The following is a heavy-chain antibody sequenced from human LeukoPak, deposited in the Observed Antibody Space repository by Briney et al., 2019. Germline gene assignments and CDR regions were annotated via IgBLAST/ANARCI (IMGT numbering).Heavy chain of an antibody. CDR3: ARDWADRSGWYF. V-gene: IGHV1-69*06. Sequence: SVKVSCKASGGTFSSYAISWVRQAPGQGLEWMGGIIPIFGTANYAQKFQGRVTITADKSTSTAYKELSSLRSEDTAVYYCARDWADRSGWYFWGQGTLVTVSS. CDR1: GGTFSSYA. CDR2: IIPIFGTA. D-gene: IGHD6-19*01. J-gene: IGHJ4*02.